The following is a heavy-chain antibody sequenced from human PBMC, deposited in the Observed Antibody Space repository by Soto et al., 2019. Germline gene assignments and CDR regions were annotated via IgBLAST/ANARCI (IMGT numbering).Heavy chain of an antibody. CDR1: GGSISSGGYY. J-gene: IGHJ6*02. D-gene: IGHD3-10*01. CDR2: IYYSGST. V-gene: IGHV4-31*03. Sequence: PSETLSLTCTVSGGSISSGGYYWSWIRQHPGKGLEWIGYIYYSGSTYYNPSLKSRVTISVDTSKNQFSLKLSSVTAADTAVYYCARDYYGDYYYGMDVWGQGTTVTVSS. CDR3: ARDYYGDYYYGMDV.